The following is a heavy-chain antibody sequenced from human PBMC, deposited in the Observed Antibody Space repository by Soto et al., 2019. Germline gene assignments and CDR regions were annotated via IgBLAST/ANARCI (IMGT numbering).Heavy chain of an antibody. Sequence: GPSVKVSCKASGGTFSSYAISWVRQAPGQGLEWMGGIIPIFGTANYAQKFQGRVTITADESTSTAYMELSSLRSEDTAVYYCARDLVAARPYYYYGMDVWGQGTTVTVSS. CDR3: ARDLVAARPYYYYGMDV. V-gene: IGHV1-69*13. CDR2: IIPIFGTA. CDR1: GGTFSSYA. D-gene: IGHD6-6*01. J-gene: IGHJ6*02.